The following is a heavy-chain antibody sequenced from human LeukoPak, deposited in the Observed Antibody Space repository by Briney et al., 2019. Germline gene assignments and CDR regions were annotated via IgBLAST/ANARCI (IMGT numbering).Heavy chain of an antibody. CDR1: ELTVSTNY. CDR2: IYSGGST. CDR3: ARYDLRGAFDI. J-gene: IGHJ3*02. V-gene: IGHV3-53*01. Sequence: GGSLRLSCAASELTVSTNYMSWVRQAPGKGLEWVSVIYSGGSTYYADSVKGRFTISRDNSKNNLYLQINSLRPGDTAVYFCARYDLRGAFDIWRQGTMVSVSS. D-gene: IGHD4-17*01.